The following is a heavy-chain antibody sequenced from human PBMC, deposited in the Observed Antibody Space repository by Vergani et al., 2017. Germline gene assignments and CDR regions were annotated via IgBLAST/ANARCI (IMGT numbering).Heavy chain of an antibody. Sequence: QVQLVQSGAEVKKPGSSVKVSCKASGGTFSSYAISWVRQAPGQGLEWMGRIIPIFGIANYAQKFQGRVTITADKSTSTAYMELSSLRSEDTAVYYCARGHSGYDWEDYFDYWGQGTLVTVSS. D-gene: IGHD5-12*01. CDR3: ARGHSGYDWEDYFDY. CDR2: IIPIFGIA. V-gene: IGHV1-69*04. CDR1: GGTFSSYA. J-gene: IGHJ4*02.